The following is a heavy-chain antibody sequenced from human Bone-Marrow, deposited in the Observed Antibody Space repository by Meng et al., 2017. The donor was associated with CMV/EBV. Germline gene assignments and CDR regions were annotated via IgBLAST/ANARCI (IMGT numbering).Heavy chain of an antibody. D-gene: IGHD1-20*01. CDR2: ISSSGSTI. V-gene: IGHV3-48*03. CDR3: AKVPIYITGTVVDY. J-gene: IGHJ4*02. CDR1: GFTFSSYE. Sequence: GESLKISCAASGFTFSSYEMNWVRQAPGKGLEWVSYISSSGSTIYYADSVKGRFTISRDNAKNSLYLQMNSLRAEDTAVYYCAKVPIYITGTVVDYWGQGTLVTVSS.